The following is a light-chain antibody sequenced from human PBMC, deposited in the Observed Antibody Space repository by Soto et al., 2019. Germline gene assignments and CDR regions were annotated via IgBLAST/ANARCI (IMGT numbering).Light chain of an antibody. J-gene: IGKJ4*01. V-gene: IGKV1-5*01. CDR2: DAS. CDR1: QSISSW. CDR3: QQYNSYSSLT. Sequence: DIQMTQSPSTLSASVGDRVTITCRASQSISSWLAWYQQKPGKAPKLLIYDASSLERGVPSRFSGNGSGTEFTLIISSLQPEDFATYYCQQYNSYSSLTFGGGTKVEIK.